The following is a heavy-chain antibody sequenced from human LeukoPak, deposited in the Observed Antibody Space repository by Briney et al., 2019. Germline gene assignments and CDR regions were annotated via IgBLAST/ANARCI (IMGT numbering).Heavy chain of an antibody. CDR2: INNDGSNI. V-gene: IGHV3-74*01. CDR1: GITFSSYW. CDR3: ARASSAFDI. J-gene: IGHJ3*02. Sequence: PGGSLRLSCAASGITFSSYWMHWVRRAPGKGLVWVSRINNDGSNINYADPVKGRLTISRDNAKNTLYLQMNSLRAEDTAVYYCARASSAFDIWGQGTVATVSS. D-gene: IGHD6-6*01.